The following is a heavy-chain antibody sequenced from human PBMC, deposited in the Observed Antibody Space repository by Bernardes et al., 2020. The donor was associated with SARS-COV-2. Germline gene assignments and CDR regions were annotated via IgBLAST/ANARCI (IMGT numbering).Heavy chain of an antibody. CDR2: ISGSGGST. CDR3: AKDRLFTNSAGGMDV. D-gene: IGHD2-8*01. J-gene: IGHJ6*02. V-gene: IGHV3-23*01. Sequence: GGSLRLSCAASGFTFSSYAMSWVRQAPGKGLEWVSAISGSGGSTYYADSVKGRFTISRDNSKNTLYLQMNSLRAEDTAVYYCAKDRLFTNSAGGMDVWGQGTTVTVSS. CDR1: GFTFSSYA.